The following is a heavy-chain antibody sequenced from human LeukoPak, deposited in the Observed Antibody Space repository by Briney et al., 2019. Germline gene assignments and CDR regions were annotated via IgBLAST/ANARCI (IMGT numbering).Heavy chain of an antibody. CDR3: ARTISSNWYYFDY. Sequence: PGGSLRLSCAASGFTFSSYAMSWVRQAPGKGLEWVSIIYGGGSTYYADSVKGRFTISRDNSKNTLYLQMNSLRAEDTAVYYCARTISSNWYYFDYWGQGTLVTVSS. CDR1: GFTFSSYA. V-gene: IGHV3-53*01. CDR2: IYGGGST. J-gene: IGHJ4*02. D-gene: IGHD6-13*01.